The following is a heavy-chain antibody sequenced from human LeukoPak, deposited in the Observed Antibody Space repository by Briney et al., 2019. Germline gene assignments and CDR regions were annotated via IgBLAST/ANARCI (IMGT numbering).Heavy chain of an antibody. J-gene: IGHJ5*01. CDR1: GFTFSSYS. CDR2: ISSSSSTT. D-gene: IGHD3-22*01. V-gene: IGHV3-48*02. CDR3: ARDPLYYYDSDDS. Sequence: GGSLRLSCAASGFTFSSYSMNWVRQAPGKGLEWVSYISSSSSTTYYADSVKGRFTTSRDNAKNSLYLQMNSLRDEDTAVYYCARDPLYYYDSDDSWGQGTLVTVSS.